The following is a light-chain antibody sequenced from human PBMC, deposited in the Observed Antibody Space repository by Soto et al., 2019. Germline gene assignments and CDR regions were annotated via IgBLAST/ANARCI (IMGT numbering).Light chain of an antibody. V-gene: IGKV1-39*01. CDR1: QSISSY. CDR2: AAS. J-gene: IGKJ2*01. Sequence: DIQMTQSPSSLSASVGDRVTITCRASQSISSYLNWYQQKPGKAPKLLIYAASSLQSGVPSRFSGSGSGTEFTLTSSSLQPEDFATYYCQQSYSIPYTFGQGTRLEIK. CDR3: QQSYSIPYT.